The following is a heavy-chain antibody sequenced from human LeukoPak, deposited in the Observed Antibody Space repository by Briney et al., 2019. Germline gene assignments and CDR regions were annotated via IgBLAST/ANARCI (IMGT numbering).Heavy chain of an antibody. V-gene: IGHV4-39*01. D-gene: IGHD3-22*01. CDR3: VTYYFDSSGPKKNY. J-gene: IGHJ4*02. Sequence: SETLSLTCTVSGDSISSSSSYWGWIRQPPGKGLEWIGSISSSGTMYYNPSIKSRLTTSVDTSKNQFSLTLNSVTAADTAVYYCVTYYFDSSGPKKNYWGQGTLVTVSS. CDR1: GDSISSSSSY. CDR2: ISSSGTM.